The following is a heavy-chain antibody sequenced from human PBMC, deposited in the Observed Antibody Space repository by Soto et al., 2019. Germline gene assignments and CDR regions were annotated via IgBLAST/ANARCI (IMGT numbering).Heavy chain of an antibody. V-gene: IGHV4-59*01. CDR2: VYHTGPT. Sequence: SETLSLTCTVSGDSIRSSYWSWVRQPPGRGLEWIGYVYHTGPTNSNPSLKSRVTISADTSKNLFSLKLFSVTPADTSVYFCARDMSGGSSWYEFDSWGPGTRVTVSS. CDR3: ARDMSGGSSWYEFDS. D-gene: IGHD6-13*01. CDR1: GDSIRSSY. J-gene: IGHJ4*02.